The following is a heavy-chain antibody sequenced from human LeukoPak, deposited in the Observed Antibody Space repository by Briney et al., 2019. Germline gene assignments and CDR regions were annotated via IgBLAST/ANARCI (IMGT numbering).Heavy chain of an antibody. CDR2: INHSGST. CDR3: ARGTQTYYDKAPVDY. V-gene: IGHV4-34*01. J-gene: IGHJ4*02. Sequence: SETLSLTCAVYGGSFSGYYWSWIRQPPGKGLEWIGEINHSGSTNYNPSLKSRVTISVDTSKNQFSLKLSSVTAADTAVYYCARGTQTYYDKAPVDYWGQGTLVTVSS. D-gene: IGHD3-22*01. CDR1: GGSFSGYY.